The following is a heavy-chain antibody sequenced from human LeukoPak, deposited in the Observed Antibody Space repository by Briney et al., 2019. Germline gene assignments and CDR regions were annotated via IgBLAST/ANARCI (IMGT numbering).Heavy chain of an antibody. CDR2: ISGSGGST. Sequence: GGSLRLSCAASGFTFSSYAMSWVRQAPGKGLEWVSAISGSGGSTYYADSVKGRFTISRDNSKNTLYLQMNSQRAEDTAVYYCAKGSIRGVIITALDYWGQGTLVTVSS. CDR3: AKGSIRGVIITALDY. J-gene: IGHJ4*02. V-gene: IGHV3-23*01. CDR1: GFTFSSYA. D-gene: IGHD3-10*01.